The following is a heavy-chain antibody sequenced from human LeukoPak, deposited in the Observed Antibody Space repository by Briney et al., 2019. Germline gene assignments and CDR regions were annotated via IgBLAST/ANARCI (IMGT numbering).Heavy chain of an antibody. Sequence: GRSLRLSCAAFGFTFSSYAMHWVRQAPGKGLEWVAVISYDGSNKYYADSVKGRFTISRDNSKNTLYLQMNSLRAEDTAVYYCARSRITMVRGVISDWGQGTLVTVSS. CDR3: ARSRITMVRGVISD. D-gene: IGHD3-10*01. CDR1: GFTFSSYA. CDR2: ISYDGSNK. V-gene: IGHV3-30*04. J-gene: IGHJ4*02.